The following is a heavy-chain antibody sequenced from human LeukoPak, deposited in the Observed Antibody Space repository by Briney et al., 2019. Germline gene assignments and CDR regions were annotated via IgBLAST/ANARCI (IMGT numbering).Heavy chain of an antibody. V-gene: IGHV3-23*01. CDR2: ISGSGGST. CDR1: GFTFSSYA. Sequence: QPGGSLRLSCAASGFTFSSYAMSWVRQAPGRGLEWVPAISGSGGSTYYADSVKGRFTISRDNSKNTLYLQMNSLRAEDTAVYYCAKGYGSGPLGYWGQGTLVTVSS. CDR3: AKGYGSGPLGY. J-gene: IGHJ4*02. D-gene: IGHD3-10*01.